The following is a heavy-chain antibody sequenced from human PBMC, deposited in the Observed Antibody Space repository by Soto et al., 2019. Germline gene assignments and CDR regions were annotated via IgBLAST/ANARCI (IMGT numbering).Heavy chain of an antibody. CDR1: GASISSGRHY. Sequence: QLQLQESGPGLVKSSETLSLTCAVSGASISSGRHYWGWIRQPPGKGLEWIGNIYDRGSTYYNPSLRSRVTVSVDTSKNHFSLRLTSVTAADTAVYYCARLGYSSGWYFFDSWGQGSLVTVSS. D-gene: IGHD6-19*01. J-gene: IGHJ4*02. CDR3: ARLGYSSGWYFFDS. V-gene: IGHV4-39*02. CDR2: IYDRGST.